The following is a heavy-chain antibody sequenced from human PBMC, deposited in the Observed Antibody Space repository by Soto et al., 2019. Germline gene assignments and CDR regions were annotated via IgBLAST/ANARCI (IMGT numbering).Heavy chain of an antibody. CDR1: GFTFSSYA. CDR3: AKSPGMYYYDSSGYYHSDY. V-gene: IGHV3-23*01. J-gene: IGHJ4*02. CDR2: ISGSGVST. Sequence: EVPLLESGGGLAQPGGSLRLSCAASGFTFSSYAMSWVRQAPGKGLEWVSAISGSGVSTYYADSVKGRFTISRDNSKNTLYLQMNSLRAEDTAVYYCAKSPGMYYYDSSGYYHSDYWGQGTLVTVSS. D-gene: IGHD3-22*01.